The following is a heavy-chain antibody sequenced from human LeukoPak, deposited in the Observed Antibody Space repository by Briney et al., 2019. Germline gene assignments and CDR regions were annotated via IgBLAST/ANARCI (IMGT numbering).Heavy chain of an antibody. CDR3: ARDDRYGGATTGPVY. CDR2: ISNNGVST. CDR1: GFTFSSYG. Sequence: GGSLRLSCSASGFTFSSYGMHWVPQAPGMRLEYVSAISNNGVSTYYADSVKDRFTISRDNSKNTLYLQMNSLRAEDTAVYYCARDDRYGGATTGPVYWGQGTLVTVSS. D-gene: IGHD1-26*01. J-gene: IGHJ4*02. V-gene: IGHV3-64*04.